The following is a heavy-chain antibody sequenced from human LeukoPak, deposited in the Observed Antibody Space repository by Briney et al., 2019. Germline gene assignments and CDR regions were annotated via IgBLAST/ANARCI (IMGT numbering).Heavy chain of an antibody. V-gene: IGHV4-38-2*01. CDR3: ARNDSSCYFDY. Sequence: SETLSLTCAVSDYSISSGDYWGWIRQPPGKGLEWIGSVYYSGSTHYSPSLKNRVTISVDTSKNQFSLKLRSVTAADTALYYCARNDSSCYFDYWGQGTLVTVSS. CDR2: VYYSGST. J-gene: IGHJ4*02. D-gene: IGHD3-22*01. CDR1: DYSISSGDY.